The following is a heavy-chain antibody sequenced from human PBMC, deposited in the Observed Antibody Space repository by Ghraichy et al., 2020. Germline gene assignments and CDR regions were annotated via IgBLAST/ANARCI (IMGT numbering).Heavy chain of an antibody. CDR1: GFTFSSYS. CDR2: ISSSSSYI. D-gene: IGHD3-3*01. Sequence: GGSLRLSCAASGFTFSSYSMNWVRQAPGKGLEWVSSISSSSSYIYYADSVKGRFTISRDNAKNSLYLQMNSLRAEDTAVYYCARDDVWSGRAQQHSLYYYYYGMDVWGQGTTVTVSS. J-gene: IGHJ6*02. V-gene: IGHV3-21*01. CDR3: ARDDVWSGRAQQHSLYYYYYGMDV.